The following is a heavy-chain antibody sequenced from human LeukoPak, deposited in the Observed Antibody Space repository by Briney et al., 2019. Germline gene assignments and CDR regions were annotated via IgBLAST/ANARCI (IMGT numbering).Heavy chain of an antibody. V-gene: IGHV1-8*01. CDR1: GYTFISYD. D-gene: IGHD3-3*01. CDR2: MNPNSGNT. CDR3: ARGFTYYDFWSGYHDY. Sequence: AASVKVSCKASGYTFISYDINWVRQATGQGLEWMGWMNPNSGNTGYAQKFQGRVTMARNTSISTAYMELSSLRSEDTAVYYCARGFTYYDFWSGYHDYWGQGTLVTVSS. J-gene: IGHJ4*02.